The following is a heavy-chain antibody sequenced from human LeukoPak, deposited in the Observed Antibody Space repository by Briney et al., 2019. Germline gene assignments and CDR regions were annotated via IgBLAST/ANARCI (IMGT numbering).Heavy chain of an antibody. Sequence: GGSLRLSCVASGLPIADFAMHWVRQAPGKGLEWVSLISGDGVSTFYADSVKGRFSISRDNSKNSLSLEMNSLRTEDTAMYYCARESGKFDYWGQGTLDGVSS. J-gene: IGHJ4*02. CDR1: GLPIADFA. CDR2: ISGDGVST. CDR3: ARESGKFDY. V-gene: IGHV3-43*02.